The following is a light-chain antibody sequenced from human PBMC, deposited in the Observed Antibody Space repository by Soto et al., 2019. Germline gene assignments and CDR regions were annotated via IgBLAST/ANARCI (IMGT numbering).Light chain of an antibody. CDR1: ATSIGTNT. CDR2: GDN. CDR3: AAWDGSLNNVL. Sequence: QSVLTQPPSASGTPGQRVTISCSGSATSIGTNTVNWYQQLPGTAPKLLIYGDNQRPSVVPDRFSGSKSGTSASLAISALQSEDEDEYYCAAWDGSLNNVLFGGGTQLTVL. J-gene: IGLJ2*01. V-gene: IGLV1-44*01.